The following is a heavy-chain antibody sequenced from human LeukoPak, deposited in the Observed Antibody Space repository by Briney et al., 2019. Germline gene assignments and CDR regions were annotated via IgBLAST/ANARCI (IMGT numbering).Heavy chain of an antibody. D-gene: IGHD4-17*01. V-gene: IGHV4-30-4*08. CDR1: GGSISSGGYY. CDR2: IYYSGST. CDR3: ARLDYGDDWFDP. J-gene: IGHJ5*02. Sequence: SETLSLTCTVSGGSISSGGYYWSWIRQHPGKGLEWIGYIYYSGSTYYNPSLKSRVTISVDTSKNQFSLKLSSVTAADTAVYYCARLDYGDDWFDPWGQGTLVTVSS.